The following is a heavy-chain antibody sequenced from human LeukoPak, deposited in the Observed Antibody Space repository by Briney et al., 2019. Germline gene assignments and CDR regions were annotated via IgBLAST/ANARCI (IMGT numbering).Heavy chain of an antibody. CDR2: IWYDGSNK. Sequence: PGRSLRLSCAASGFTFSSYGMHWVRQAPGKGLEWVAVIWYDGSNKYYADSVKGRFTISRDNSKNTLYLQMNSLRAEDTAVYYCARGGLGIGDSDIWGQGTMVTVSS. CDR1: GFTFSSYG. V-gene: IGHV3-33*01. D-gene: IGHD7-27*01. J-gene: IGHJ3*02. CDR3: ARGGLGIGDSDI.